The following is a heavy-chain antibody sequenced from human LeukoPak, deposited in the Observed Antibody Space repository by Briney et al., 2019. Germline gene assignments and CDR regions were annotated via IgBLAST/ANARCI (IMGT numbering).Heavy chain of an antibody. Sequence: SETLSLTCTVSGGSISSSSYYWGWIRQPPGKGLEWIGSIYYSGSTYYNPSLKSRVTISVDTSKNQFSLKLSSVTAADTAVYYCARNQIYNWNPYYFDYWGQGTLVTVSS. D-gene: IGHD1-20*01. CDR1: GGSISSSSYY. CDR3: ARNQIYNWNPYYFDY. J-gene: IGHJ4*02. CDR2: IYYSGST. V-gene: IGHV4-39*01.